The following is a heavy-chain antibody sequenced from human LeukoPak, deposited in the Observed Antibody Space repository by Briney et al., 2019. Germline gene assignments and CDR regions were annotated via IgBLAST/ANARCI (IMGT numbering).Heavy chain of an antibody. CDR3: ARGLGGGYGAVAKIRYYYYYGMDV. CDR1: GGTFSSYA. CDR2: IIPILGIA. Sequence: GASVKVSCKASGGTFSSYAISWVRQAPGQGLEWMGRIIPILGIANYAQKFQGRVTITAGKSTSTAYMELSSLRSEDTAVYYCARGLGGGYGAVAKIRYYYYYGMDVWGQGTTVTVSS. J-gene: IGHJ6*02. D-gene: IGHD6-19*01. V-gene: IGHV1-69*04.